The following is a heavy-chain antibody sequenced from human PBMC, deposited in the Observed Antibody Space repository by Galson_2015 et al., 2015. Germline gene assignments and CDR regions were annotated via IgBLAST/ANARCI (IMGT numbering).Heavy chain of an antibody. Sequence: PLSLTCPVSGGSISSGSYYWSWIRQPAGKGLEWIGRIYTSGSTNYNPSLKSRVTISVDTSKNQFSLKLSSVTAADTAVYYCASENDYGDYFDYWGQGTLVTVSS. J-gene: IGHJ4*02. CDR1: GGSISSGSYY. V-gene: IGHV4-61*02. CDR2: IYTSGST. D-gene: IGHD4-17*01. CDR3: ASENDYGDYFDY.